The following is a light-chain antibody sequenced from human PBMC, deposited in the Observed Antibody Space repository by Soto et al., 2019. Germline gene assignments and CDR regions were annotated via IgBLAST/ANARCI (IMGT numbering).Light chain of an antibody. CDR2: EVS. Sequence: QPVLTQPPSASGSPGQSVTISCTGTSSDVGGYNYVSWYQQHPGKAPKLMIYEVSKRPSGVPDRFSGSKSGNTASLTVSGLQAEDEADYYCSSYAGSNNRVVFGGGTQLTVL. CDR1: SSDVGGYNY. CDR3: SSYAGSNNRVV. V-gene: IGLV2-8*01. J-gene: IGLJ2*01.